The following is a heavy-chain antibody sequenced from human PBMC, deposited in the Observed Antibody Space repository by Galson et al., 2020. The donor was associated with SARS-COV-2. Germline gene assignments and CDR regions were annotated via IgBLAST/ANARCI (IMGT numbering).Heavy chain of an antibody. D-gene: IGHD4-17*01. CDR3: ARAFSDYGDYWLPDS. J-gene: IGHJ4*02. V-gene: IGHV3-74*01. Sequence: GESLKISCAASGFSFSNYYMHWVRQAPGKGLVWVSRINGDESSTNYADSVKGRFTISRGNAKNTLYLQMNGLGAGDTAVYYCARAFSDYGDYWLPDSWGQGTLVTVSS. CDR1: GFSFSNYY. CDR2: INGDESST.